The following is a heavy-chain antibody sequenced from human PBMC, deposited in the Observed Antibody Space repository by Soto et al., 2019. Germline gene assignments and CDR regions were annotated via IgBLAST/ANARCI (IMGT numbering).Heavy chain of an antibody. CDR1: GGSISNYY. D-gene: IGHD3-16*02. J-gene: IGHJ3*02. V-gene: IGHV4-59*08. CDR3: ARQPPSLNAFDI. CDR2: IYYTGST. Sequence: QVQLQESGPGLVKPSETLSLTCSVSGGSISNYYWSWIRQPPGKGLQWIGYIYYTGSTNYNPSLRSRVTISVDMSKNHFALKLSSVTAADTAVYYCARQPPSLNAFDIWGQGTVVTASS.